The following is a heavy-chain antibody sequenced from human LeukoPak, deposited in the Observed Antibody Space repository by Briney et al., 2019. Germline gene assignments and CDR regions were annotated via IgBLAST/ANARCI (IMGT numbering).Heavy chain of an antibody. Sequence: PSETLSLTCTVSGGSISSYYWSWIRQPPGKGLEWIGYIYYNGTTNYNPSLKSRVTISVDTSKNQFSLKLSSVTAADTAVYYCARGGAKQLVNLYFDYWGQGTLVTVSS. CDR1: GGSISSYY. CDR2: IYYNGTT. V-gene: IGHV4-59*12. J-gene: IGHJ4*02. D-gene: IGHD6-13*01. CDR3: ARGGAKQLVNLYFDY.